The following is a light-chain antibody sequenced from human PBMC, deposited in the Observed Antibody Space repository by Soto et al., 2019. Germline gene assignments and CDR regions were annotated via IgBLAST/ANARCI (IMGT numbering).Light chain of an antibody. CDR3: QQYGNSPPLT. V-gene: IGKV1-39*01. CDR1: QNINTY. J-gene: IGKJ4*01. Sequence: DIQMTQSPSSLSAAVGDRVTIACRASQNINTYLNWYQQKPGEAPKVLIFAASSLQSGLPSRFSGGGSGTDFTLTISRLEPEDFALYYCQQYGNSPPLTFGGGTKVDI. CDR2: AAS.